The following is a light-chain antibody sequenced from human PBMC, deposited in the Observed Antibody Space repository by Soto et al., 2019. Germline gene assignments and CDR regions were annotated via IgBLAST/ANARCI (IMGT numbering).Light chain of an antibody. CDR3: QQYNNWPRT. CDR2: DAS. V-gene: IGKV3-15*01. Sequence: EIVLTQSPGTLSLSPGERATLSCRASQSVSSSFVAWYQQKPGQAPRLLIYDASNRATGIPARFSGSGSGTEFTLTISSLQSEDFAVYYCQQYNNWPRTFGQGTRWIS. J-gene: IGKJ1*01. CDR1: QSVSSS.